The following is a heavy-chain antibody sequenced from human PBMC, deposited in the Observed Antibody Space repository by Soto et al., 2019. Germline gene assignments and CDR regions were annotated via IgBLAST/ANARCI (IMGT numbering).Heavy chain of an antibody. J-gene: IGHJ6*02. CDR3: AKSNVVVPAAVEDYYYGMDV. Sequence: GGSLRLSCAASGFTFSSYAMSWVRQAPGKGLEWVSAISGSGGSTYYADSVKGRFTISRDNSKNTLYLQMNSLRAEDTAVYYCAKSNVVVPAAVEDYYYGMDVWGQGTTVTVSS. D-gene: IGHD2-2*01. V-gene: IGHV3-23*01. CDR1: GFTFSSYA. CDR2: ISGSGGST.